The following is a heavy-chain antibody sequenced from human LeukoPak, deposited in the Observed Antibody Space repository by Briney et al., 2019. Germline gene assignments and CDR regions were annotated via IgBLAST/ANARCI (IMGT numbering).Heavy chain of an antibody. CDR1: GFTFSSYW. J-gene: IGHJ4*02. V-gene: IGHV3-74*01. CDR2: INSDGSST. CDR3: AGGRRIAAIDY. Sequence: GGSLRLSCAASGFTFSSYWMHWVRQAPGQGLVWVSRINSDGSSTSYADSVKGRFTISRDNAKNTMYLQMNSLRAEDTAVYYCAGGRRIAAIDYWGQGTLVTVSS. D-gene: IGHD6-13*01.